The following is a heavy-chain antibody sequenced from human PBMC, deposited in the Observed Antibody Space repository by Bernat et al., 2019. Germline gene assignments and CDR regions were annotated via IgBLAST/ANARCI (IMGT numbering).Heavy chain of an antibody. CDR1: GLTFSSYA. V-gene: IGHV3-30*01. CDR3: ARDLGDVVPAAMDY. Sequence: QVQLVESGGGVVQPGRSLRLSCAASGLTFSSYAMHWVRQAPGKGLEWVAVISYDGSDKYYADSVKGRFTISRDNSKNTLYLQMNSLRAEDTAVYYCARDLGDVVPAAMDYWGQGTLVTVSS. J-gene: IGHJ4*02. CDR2: ISYDGSDK. D-gene: IGHD2-2*01.